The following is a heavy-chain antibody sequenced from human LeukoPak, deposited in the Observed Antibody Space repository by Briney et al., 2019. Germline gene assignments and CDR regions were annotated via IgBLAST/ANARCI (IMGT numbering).Heavy chain of an antibody. CDR1: GGSFSSGTHY. V-gene: IGHV4-34*01. CDR2: INHSGST. Sequence: PSETLSLTCTVSGGSFSSGTHYWSWIRQPPGKGLEWIGEINHSGSTNYNPSLKSRVTISVDTSKNQFSLKLSSVTAADTAVYYCARRRYDASGYYPSRGRYFDYWGQGTLVTVSS. D-gene: IGHD3-22*01. J-gene: IGHJ4*02. CDR3: ARRRYDASGYYPSRGRYFDY.